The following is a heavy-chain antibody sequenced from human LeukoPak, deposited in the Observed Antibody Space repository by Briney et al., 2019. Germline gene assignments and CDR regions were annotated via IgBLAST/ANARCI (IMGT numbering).Heavy chain of an antibody. J-gene: IGHJ6*02. CDR1: GFTFSDYY. V-gene: IGHV3-11*01. D-gene: IGHD2-2*01. Sequence: GGSLRLSCAASGFTFSDYYMSWIRQAPGKGLEWVSYISSSGSTIYYADSVKGRFTISRGNAKNSLYLQMNSLRAEDTAVYYCARDRSLGYCSSISCPDGMDVWGQGTTVTVSS. CDR2: ISSSGSTI. CDR3: ARDRSLGYCSSISCPDGMDV.